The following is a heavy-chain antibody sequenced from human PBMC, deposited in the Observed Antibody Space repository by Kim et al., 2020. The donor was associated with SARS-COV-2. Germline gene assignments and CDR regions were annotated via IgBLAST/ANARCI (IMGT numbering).Heavy chain of an antibody. CDR3: AIGSGRVNPCLDY. CDR2: INHSGFT. Sequence: SETLSLTCDVYGGSFSGYHWRWIRQPPGKGLEWIWEINHSGFTSYNPSLKSRVFLSAETYKNQFSLKLSSVTAADTAVYYCAIGSGRVNPCLDYWGQGTL. V-gene: IGHV4-34*01. CDR1: GGSFSGYH. J-gene: IGHJ4*02. D-gene: IGHD2-15*01.